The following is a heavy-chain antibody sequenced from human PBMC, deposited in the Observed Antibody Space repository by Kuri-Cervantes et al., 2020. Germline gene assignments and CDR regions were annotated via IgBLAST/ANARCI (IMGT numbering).Heavy chain of an antibody. Sequence: ASVKVSCKASGYTFTSYGISWVRQVPGQGLEWMGWISAYNGNTNYAQKLQGRVTMTTDTSTSTAYMELRSLRSDDTAVYYCARSAPQYCSSTSCCFWFDPWGQGTMVTVSS. CDR3: ARSAPQYCSSTSCCFWFDP. CDR2: ISAYNGNT. CDR1: GYTFTSYG. V-gene: IGHV1-18*01. J-gene: IGHJ5*01. D-gene: IGHD2-2*01.